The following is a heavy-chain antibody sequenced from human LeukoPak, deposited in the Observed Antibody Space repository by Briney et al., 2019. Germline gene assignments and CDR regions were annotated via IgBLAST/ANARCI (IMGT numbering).Heavy chain of an antibody. J-gene: IGHJ4*02. CDR2: ISYDERDK. CDR3: AKLGQLWLLSYFDY. D-gene: IGHD5-18*01. Sequence: GGSLRLSCAASGFTFSSYGMHWVRQAPGKGLEWVAAISYDERDKFYADSVKGRFTISRDNSKNTLCLQMNSLRAEDTAVYYCAKLGQLWLLSYFDYWGQGTLVTVSS. V-gene: IGHV3-30*18. CDR1: GFTFSSYG.